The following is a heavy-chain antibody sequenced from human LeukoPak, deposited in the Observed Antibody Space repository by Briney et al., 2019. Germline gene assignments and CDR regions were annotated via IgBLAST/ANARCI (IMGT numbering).Heavy chain of an antibody. CDR2: ISWNSGSI. CDR1: GFTFDDYA. D-gene: IGHD2-15*01. V-gene: IGHV3-9*01. Sequence: PGGSLRLSCAASGFTFDDYAMHWVRQAPGKGLEWVSGISWNSGSIAYADSVKGRFTISRDNAKNSLYLQMDSLRAEDTALYYCGKGSIVVVAAYVDYWGQGTLVTVSS. CDR3: GKGSIVVVAAYVDY. J-gene: IGHJ4*02.